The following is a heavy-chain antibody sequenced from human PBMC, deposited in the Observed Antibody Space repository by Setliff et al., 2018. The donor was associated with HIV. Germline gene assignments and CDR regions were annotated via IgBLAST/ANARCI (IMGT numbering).Heavy chain of an antibody. CDR2: IYHSGST. V-gene: IGHV4-61*10. Sequence: SETLSLTCTVSGGSISSGSYYWSWIRQPAGKGLEWIGEIYHSGSTNYNPSLKSRVTISIDKSKSQFSLKLSSVTVADTAVYYCARGQHSSTWGALFDYWGQGTLVTVSS. J-gene: IGHJ4*02. CDR3: ARGQHSSTWGALFDY. D-gene: IGHD6-13*01. CDR1: GGSISSGSYY.